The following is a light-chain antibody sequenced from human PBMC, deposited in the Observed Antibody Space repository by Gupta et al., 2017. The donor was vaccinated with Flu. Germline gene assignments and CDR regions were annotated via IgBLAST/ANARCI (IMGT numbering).Light chain of an antibody. V-gene: IGLV2-8*01. J-gene: IGLJ1*01. CDR2: EVS. Sequence: QSALTHPPSASGPPGQSVTLSCTGTSSDIGNYNLVSWYQQHPGKAPNLVISEVSKRPSGVPARFAGSKSGNTASLTVSGLQAEDEADYYCSSSEGTYMPEVFGTGTRVTVL. CDR1: SSDIGNYNL. CDR3: SSSEGTYMPEV.